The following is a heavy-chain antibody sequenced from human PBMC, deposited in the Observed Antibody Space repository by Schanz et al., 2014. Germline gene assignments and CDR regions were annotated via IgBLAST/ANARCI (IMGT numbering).Heavy chain of an antibody. J-gene: IGHJ6*02. D-gene: IGHD5-18*01. Sequence: QGQLVESGGGVVQPGRSLRLSCAASGFTFSSYAMHWVRQAPGKGLEWVAVMSYDGSNKYYADSVKGRFTISRDNSKNTVYLQMNNLRAEDTAVYYCARGPSQGYSYGHNIGAYYYGMDVWGQGTTVTVSS. V-gene: IGHV3-30-3*01. CDR3: ARGPSQGYSYGHNIGAYYYGMDV. CDR2: MSYDGSNK. CDR1: GFTFSSYA.